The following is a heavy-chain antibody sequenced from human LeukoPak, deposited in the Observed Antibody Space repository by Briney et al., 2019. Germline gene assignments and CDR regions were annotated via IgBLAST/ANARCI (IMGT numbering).Heavy chain of an antibody. D-gene: IGHD1-26*01. CDR3: AKHNDMGATKFSSLDY. V-gene: IGHV3-9*01. J-gene: IGHJ4*02. Sequence: PGRSLRLSCTASGFTFDDYAIHWVRHAPGKGLEWVSGFNWKSGSIGYADSVKGRFTISRDNAKNSLYLQMTSLRAEDTALYYCAKHNDMGATKFSSLDYWGQGTLVTVSS. CDR1: GFTFDDYA. CDR2: FNWKSGSI.